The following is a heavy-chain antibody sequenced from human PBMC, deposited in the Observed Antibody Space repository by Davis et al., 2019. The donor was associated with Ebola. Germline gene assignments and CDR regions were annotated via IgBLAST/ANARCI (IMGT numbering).Heavy chain of an antibody. CDR1: GYTFTNYG. CDR3: ARGLRDIVVVPAANLFDY. Sequence: AASVKVSCKASGYTFTNYGITWVRQAPGQGLEWMGWISGYNGKTNYAQKFQGRVTMTRDTSISTAYMELSRLRSDDTAVYYCARGLRDIVVVPAANLFDYWGQGTLVTVSS. CDR2: ISGYNGKT. J-gene: IGHJ4*02. D-gene: IGHD2-2*01. V-gene: IGHV1-18*04.